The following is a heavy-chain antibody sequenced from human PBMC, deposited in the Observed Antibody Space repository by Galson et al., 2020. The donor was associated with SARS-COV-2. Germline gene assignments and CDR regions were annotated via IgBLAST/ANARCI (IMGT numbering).Heavy chain of an antibody. CDR1: GFTFSSYD. Sequence: EGSLRLSCAASGFTFSSYDMHWVRQPTGKRLEWVSAIDTAAYTYYTDSVKGRFTISRENAKKSLYLQMNSLRAEDTAVYYCAKIAATGDAFDIWGQGTMVSVSS. J-gene: IGHJ3*02. D-gene: IGHD6-13*01. CDR3: AKIAATGDAFDI. V-gene: IGHV3-13*01. CDR2: IDTAAYT.